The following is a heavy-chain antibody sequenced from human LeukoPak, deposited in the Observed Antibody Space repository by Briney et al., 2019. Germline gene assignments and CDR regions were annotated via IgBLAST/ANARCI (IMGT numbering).Heavy chain of an antibody. CDR3: ARGCGPSSSYNYYMDV. J-gene: IGHJ6*03. Sequence: GSSVKVSCKASGGTYSSYARSGVRQAPGQRLEWMGGIIPIFCTSNYAQKFQGRVTITSDESKSTAYMELSSLRSEVTAVYYCARGCGPSSSYNYYMDVWGKGTTVTVSS. CDR2: IIPIFCTS. CDR1: GGTYSSYA. D-gene: IGHD6-6*01. V-gene: IGHV1-69*13.